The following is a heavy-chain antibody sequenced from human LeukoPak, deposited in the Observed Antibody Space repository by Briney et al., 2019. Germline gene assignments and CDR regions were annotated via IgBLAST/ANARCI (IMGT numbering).Heavy chain of an antibody. CDR3: ARGGYSSGWAFDY. J-gene: IGHJ4*02. CDR1: GFTVSSNH. CDR2: ISSGSIYI. V-gene: IGHV3-21*01. D-gene: IGHD6-19*01. Sequence: GGSLRLSCAASGFTVSSNHMSWVRQAPGKGLEWVSSISSGSIYIFYADSVKGRFTISRDNAENSLYLQMNSLRAEDTAVYYCARGGYSSGWAFDYWGQGTLVTVSS.